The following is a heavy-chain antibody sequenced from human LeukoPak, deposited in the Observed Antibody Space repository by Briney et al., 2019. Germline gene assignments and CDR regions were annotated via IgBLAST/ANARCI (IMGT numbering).Heavy chain of an antibody. CDR3: ARAYSTYDFDY. CDR1: GGSISSYY. Sequence: PSETLSLTCTVSGGSISSYYWSWIRQPPGKGLEWIGYIYYSGSTNYNPSLKSRVTISVDTSKNQFSLKLSSVTAADTAVYYCARAYSTYDFDYWGQGPLVTVSS. V-gene: IGHV4-59*01. CDR2: IYYSGST. D-gene: IGHD4-11*01. J-gene: IGHJ4*02.